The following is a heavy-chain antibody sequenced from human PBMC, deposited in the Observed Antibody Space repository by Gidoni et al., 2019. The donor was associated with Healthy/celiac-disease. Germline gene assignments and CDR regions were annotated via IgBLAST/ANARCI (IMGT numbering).Heavy chain of an antibody. V-gene: IGHV3-33*01. CDR2: IWYDGSNK. J-gene: IGHJ4*02. CDR1: GFTFSGYG. D-gene: IGHD2-8*01. Sequence: QVQLVESGGGVVQPGRSLRLSCAASGFTFSGYGMHWVRQDPGKGLEWVAVIWYDGSNKYYADSVKGRFTISSDNSKNSLDLQMNSLRAEDTAVYYCAREDCTNGVCYFQKEPFDYWGQGTLVTVSS. CDR3: AREDCTNGVCYFQKEPFDY.